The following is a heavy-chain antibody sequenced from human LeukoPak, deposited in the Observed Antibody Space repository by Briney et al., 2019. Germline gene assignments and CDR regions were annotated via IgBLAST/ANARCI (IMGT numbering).Heavy chain of an antibody. J-gene: IGHJ3*02. V-gene: IGHV4-59*13. CDR3: ARDRGVRVFDI. D-gene: IGHD3-10*01. Sequence: SETLSLTCTLSGGSISVYYWSWLRQSPGRGLEWVGHIYYTGSTNYKPSLKSRVTISVDTSKRQFSLKLSSVTAADTAVYYCARDRGVRVFDIWGQGTVVTVSS. CDR1: GGSISVYY. CDR2: IYYTGST.